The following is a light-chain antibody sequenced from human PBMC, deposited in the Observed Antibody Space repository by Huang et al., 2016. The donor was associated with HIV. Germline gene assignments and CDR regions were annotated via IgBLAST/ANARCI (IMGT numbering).Light chain of an antibody. J-gene: IGKJ2*01. CDR1: QCISRW. Sequence: DIQMTQSPSTLSASVGDRVPITCRASQCISRWLAWYQQKPGKAPKVLIYKASTLHSGVPSRFSGSGSGTEFTLTISSLQPDDFATYYCQQYNHYSTFGQGTKLEIK. CDR3: QQYNHYST. V-gene: IGKV1-5*03. CDR2: KAS.